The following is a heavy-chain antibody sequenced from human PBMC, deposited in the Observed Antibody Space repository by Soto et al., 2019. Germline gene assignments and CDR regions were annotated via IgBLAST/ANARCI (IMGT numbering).Heavy chain of an antibody. CDR3: ARDPETFHYDSSGYYFDY. J-gene: IGHJ4*02. D-gene: IGHD3-22*01. V-gene: IGHV3-33*01. CDR2: IWYDGSNK. Sequence: QVQLVESGGGVVQPGRSLRLSCAASGFTFSSYGMNWVRQAPGKGLEWVAVIWYDGSNKYYADSVKGRFTISRDNSKNTLCLQMNSLTAEDTAVYYCARDPETFHYDSSGYYFDYWGQGTLVTVSS. CDR1: GFTFSSYG.